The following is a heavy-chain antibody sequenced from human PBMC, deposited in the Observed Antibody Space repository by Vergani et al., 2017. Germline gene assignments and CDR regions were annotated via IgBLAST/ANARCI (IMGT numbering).Heavy chain of an antibody. D-gene: IGHD4-23*01. Sequence: QVQLVESGGGVVQPGRSLRLSCAASGFTFSSYAMHWVRQAPGKGLEWVAVISYDGSNKYYADSVKGRFTISRDNSKNTLYLQMNSLRAEDTAVYYCARDDYGGSSGAFDIWGQGTMVTVSS. J-gene: IGHJ3*02. CDR1: GFTFSSYA. CDR3: ARDDYGGSSGAFDI. CDR2: ISYDGSNK. V-gene: IGHV3-30*01.